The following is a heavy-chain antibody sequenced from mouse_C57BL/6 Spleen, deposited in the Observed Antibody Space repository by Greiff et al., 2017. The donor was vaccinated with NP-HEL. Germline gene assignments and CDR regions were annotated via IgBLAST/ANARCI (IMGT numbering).Heavy chain of an antibody. CDR1: GFSLTSYG. Sequence: VQLQQSGPGLVQPSQSLSITCTVSGFSLTSYGVHWVRQSPGKGLEWLGVIWRGGSTDYNVAFMSRLSITKDNSKSQVFFKMNSLQADDTAIYYCAKSEITTRYAMDYWGQGTSVTVSS. D-gene: IGHD2-4*01. J-gene: IGHJ4*01. CDR2: IWRGGST. CDR3: AKSEITTRYAMDY. V-gene: IGHV2-5*01.